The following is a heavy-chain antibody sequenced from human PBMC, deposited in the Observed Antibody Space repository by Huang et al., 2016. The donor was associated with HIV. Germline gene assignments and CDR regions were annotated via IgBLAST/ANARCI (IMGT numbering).Heavy chain of an antibody. D-gene: IGHD2-2*01. CDR2: IYYSGST. Sequence: QLQLQESGPGLVKPSETLSLTCSVSGGSISSSSYYWGWIRQPPGKGLEWIGGIYYSGSTFYNPSRKSRCTISVDTSKTQFSRGLSSVTAADTSVYYCARHMDCSSSSCLAGGHERGPFDMWGQGTMVTVSS. V-gene: IGHV4-39*01. CDR3: ARHMDCSSSSCLAGGHERGPFDM. CDR1: GGSISSSSYY. J-gene: IGHJ3*02.